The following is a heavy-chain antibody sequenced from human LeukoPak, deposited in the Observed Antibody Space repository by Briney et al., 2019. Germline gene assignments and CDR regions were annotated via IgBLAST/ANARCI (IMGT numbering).Heavy chain of an antibody. CDR3: ARAEGGYDFPFDY. CDR1: GGSISSYY. J-gene: IGHJ4*02. Sequence: PSETLSLTCTVSGGSISSYYWSWLRQPPGKGLEWIGYIYYSGSTNYNPSLKSRVTISVDTSKNQFSLKLSSVTAADTAVYYCARAEGGYDFPFDYWGQGTLVTVSS. D-gene: IGHD5-12*01. CDR2: IYYSGST. V-gene: IGHV4-59*01.